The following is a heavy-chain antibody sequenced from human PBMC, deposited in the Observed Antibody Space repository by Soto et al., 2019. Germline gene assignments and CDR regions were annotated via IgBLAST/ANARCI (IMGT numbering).Heavy chain of an antibody. CDR2: ISGSGGST. D-gene: IGHD3-10*01. V-gene: IGHV3-23*01. J-gene: IGHJ4*02. CDR3: AKAYYGSGNYARMYYFDY. Sequence: EVQLLESGGGLVQPGGSLRLSCAASGFTFSSYAMTWVRQAPGKGLAWVSLISGSGGSTYFADSVKGRFTISRDNSKNTLDLQMNSLRAEDTAVYYFAKAYYGSGNYARMYYFDYWGQGTLVTVSS. CDR1: GFTFSSYA.